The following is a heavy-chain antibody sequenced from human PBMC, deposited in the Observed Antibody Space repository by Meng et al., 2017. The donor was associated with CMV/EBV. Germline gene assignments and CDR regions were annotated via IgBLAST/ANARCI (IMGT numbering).Heavy chain of an antibody. CDR3: ARDRLLGWFDP. CDR1: GFTFSSYW. CDR2: INSDGSST. Sequence: EVQLLEFGGGLVQPGGSLRLSDAASGFTFSSYWMHWVRQAPGKGLVWVSRINSDGSSTSYADSVKGRFTISRDNAKNTLYLQMNSLRAEDTAVYYCARDRLLGWFDPWGQGTLVTVSS. D-gene: IGHD7-27*01. J-gene: IGHJ5*02. V-gene: IGHV3-74*01.